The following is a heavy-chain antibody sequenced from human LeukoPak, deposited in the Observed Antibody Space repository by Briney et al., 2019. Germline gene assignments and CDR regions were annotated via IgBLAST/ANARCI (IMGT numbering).Heavy chain of an antibody. J-gene: IGHJ4*02. CDR2: INAGNGNT. CDR1: GYTFTSYA. CDR3: ARERKSSYYDYVWGSFPLGY. V-gene: IGHV1-3*01. D-gene: IGHD3-16*01. Sequence: ASVKVSCKASGYTFTSYAMHWVRQAPGQRLEWMGWINAGNGNTKYSQKFQGRVTITSDTSASTAYMELSSLRSEDTAVYYCARERKSSYYDYVWGSFPLGYWGQGTLVTVSS.